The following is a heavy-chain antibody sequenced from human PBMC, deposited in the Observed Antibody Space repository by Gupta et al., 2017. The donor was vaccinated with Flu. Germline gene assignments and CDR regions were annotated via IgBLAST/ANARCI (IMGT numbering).Heavy chain of an antibody. D-gene: IGHD2-2*01. J-gene: IGHJ4*02. Sequence: QVQLVQSGAEVKKPGASVRISCKASGYTFTSYNMHWVRQAPGRGPEWLGILKPSDVSTNYAQGFNGRVTMTMDTSTTTVFMELTNLSYDDTAIYYCARERWEGSTTCCYSYWGQGTPVTVSS. CDR1: GYTFTSYN. CDR2: LKPSDVST. V-gene: IGHV1-46*01. CDR3: ARERWEGSTTCCYSY.